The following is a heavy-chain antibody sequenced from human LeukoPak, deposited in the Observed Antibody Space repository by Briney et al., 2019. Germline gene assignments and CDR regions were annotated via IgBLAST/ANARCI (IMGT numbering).Heavy chain of an antibody. D-gene: IGHD1-26*01. CDR3: AREVGASEFDY. V-gene: IGHV3-66*01. J-gene: IGHJ4*02. Sequence: PGGSLRLSCAASGFTFSSYAMRWVRQAPGKGLEWVSVIYSGGSTYYADSVKGRFTISRDNSKNTLYLQMNSLRAEDTAVYYCAREVGASEFDYWGQGTLVTVSS. CDR1: GFTFSSYA. CDR2: IYSGGST.